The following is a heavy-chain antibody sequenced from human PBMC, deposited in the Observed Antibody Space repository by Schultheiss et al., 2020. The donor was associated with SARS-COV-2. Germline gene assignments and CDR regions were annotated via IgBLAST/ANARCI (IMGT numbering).Heavy chain of an antibody. Sequence: GESLKISCAASGFTFSSYAMSWVRQAPGKGLEWVAVISYDGSNKYYADSVKGRFTISRDNSKNTLYLRMNSLRAEDTAVYYCARRVPAAIYFDYWGQGTLVTVSS. CDR1: GFTFSSYA. D-gene: IGHD2-2*01. V-gene: IGHV3-30*04. J-gene: IGHJ4*02. CDR3: ARRVPAAIYFDY. CDR2: ISYDGSNK.